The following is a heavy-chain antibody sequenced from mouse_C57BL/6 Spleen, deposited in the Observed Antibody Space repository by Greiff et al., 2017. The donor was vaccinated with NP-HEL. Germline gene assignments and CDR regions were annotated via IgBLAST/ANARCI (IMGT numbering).Heavy chain of an antibody. D-gene: IGHD1-1*01. CDR1: GFTFTDYY. Sequence: EVQLVESGGGLVQPGGSLSLSCAASGFTFTDYYMSWVRQPPGKALEWLGFIRNKANGYTTEYSASVKGRFTISRDNSQSILYLQMNALRAEDSATYYCAKSPLGSRLFDYWGQGTTLTVSS. J-gene: IGHJ2*01. CDR2: IRNKANGYTT. V-gene: IGHV7-3*01. CDR3: AKSPLGSRLFDY.